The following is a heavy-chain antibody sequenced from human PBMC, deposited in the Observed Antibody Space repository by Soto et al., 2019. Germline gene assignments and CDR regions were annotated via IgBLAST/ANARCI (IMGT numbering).Heavy chain of an antibody. V-gene: IGHV3-74*01. J-gene: IGHJ4*02. CDR2: IKTDGSTT. CDR1: GFTFSNYW. D-gene: IGHD4-17*01. Sequence: EVQLVESGGGLVQPGGSLIFACAASGFTFSNYWMHWVRQAPGKGLVWVSRIKTDGSTTGYAESVKSRFTVSRDNAKNTVYLQVNSLRAEDTAVYYCLRDRTTVTLSDFWGQGTLVTVSS. CDR3: LRDRTTVTLSDF.